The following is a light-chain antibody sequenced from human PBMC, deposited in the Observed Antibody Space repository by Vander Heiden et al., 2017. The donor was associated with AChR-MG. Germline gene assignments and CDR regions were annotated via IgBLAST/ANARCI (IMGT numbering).Light chain of an antibody. CDR3: CSYAGSYSWV. J-gene: IGLJ3*02. V-gene: IGLV2-11*01. Sequence: QSALTQPRSVSGSPAQSVSISCTGSSSDVGVYDYVSWYQQHPGRAPKVIIYDVNKRPSGVPDRFSGSQSGNTASLTISGLQAEDEADYYCCSYAGSYSWVFGGGTKLTVL. CDR2: DVN. CDR1: SSDVGVYDY.